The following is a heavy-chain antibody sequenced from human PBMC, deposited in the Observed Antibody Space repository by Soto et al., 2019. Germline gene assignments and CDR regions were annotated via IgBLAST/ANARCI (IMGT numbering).Heavy chain of an antibody. Sequence: GGSLRLSCAASGFAFSDYAMNWVRQAPGRGLEWISIVRGSSVNTYYADSVKGRFTISRDNSRNTLYLQMSSLRAEDTAIYYCAKGLYGPDYWGQGTLVTVSS. D-gene: IGHD3-10*01. V-gene: IGHV3-23*01. CDR3: AKGLYGPDY. CDR2: VRGSSVNT. J-gene: IGHJ4*02. CDR1: GFAFSDYA.